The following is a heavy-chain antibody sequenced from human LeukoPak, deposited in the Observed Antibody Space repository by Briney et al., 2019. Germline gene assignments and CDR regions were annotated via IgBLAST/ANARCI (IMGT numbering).Heavy chain of an antibody. CDR1: GGSISSGSYY. V-gene: IGHV4-61*02. CDR2: IYTSGST. Sequence: PSETLSLTCTVSGGSISSGSYYWSWIRQPAGKGLEWIGRIYTSGSTNYNPSPKSRVTISVDTSKNQFSLKLSSVTAADTAVYYCARETDYYDSSGYFRIWGQGTMVTVSS. D-gene: IGHD3-22*01. J-gene: IGHJ3*02. CDR3: ARETDYYDSSGYFRI.